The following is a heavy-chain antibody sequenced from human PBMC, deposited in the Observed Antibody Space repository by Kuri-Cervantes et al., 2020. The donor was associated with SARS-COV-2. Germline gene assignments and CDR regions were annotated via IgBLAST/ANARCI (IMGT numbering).Heavy chain of an antibody. V-gene: IGHV3-11*01. CDR2: ISSSGSTI. J-gene: IGHJ5*02. D-gene: IGHD4-23*01. CDR1: GFTFSGHW. CDR3: ARSSTTVVTWAWFDP. Sequence: GGSLRLSCAASGFTFSGHWIHWVRQAPGKGLEWVSYISSSGSTIYYADSVKGRFTISRDNAKNSLYLQMNSLRAEDTAVYYCARSSTTVVTWAWFDPWGQGTLVTVSS.